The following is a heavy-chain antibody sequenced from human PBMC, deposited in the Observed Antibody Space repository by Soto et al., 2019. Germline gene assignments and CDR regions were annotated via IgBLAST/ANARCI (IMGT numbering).Heavy chain of an antibody. J-gene: IGHJ4*02. Sequence: EVLLVESGGGLVQPGGSMRLSCAASGFTFSGYWMSWVRQAPGKGLEWVANIRYDESEQHYVDSVEGRFTISRDNAKNSLFLQMHSLGAEDTAVYFCGRVFGAYNFVDWWGQGTLVTVSS. CDR3: GRVFGAYNFVDW. V-gene: IGHV3-7*01. CDR1: GFTFSGYW. CDR2: IRYDESEQ. D-gene: IGHD3-3*01.